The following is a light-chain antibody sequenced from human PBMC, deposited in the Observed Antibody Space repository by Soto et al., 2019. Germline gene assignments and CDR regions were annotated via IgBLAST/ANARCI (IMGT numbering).Light chain of an antibody. J-gene: IGLJ1*01. Sequence: QSALTQPASVSGSPGQSITISCTGTSSYVGGYNDVSWYQQHPGKAPKLMIYEVSNRPSGVSNRFSGSKSGNTASLTISGLQAEDEADYYCSSYTSSSTLSVFGPGTKLTVL. CDR3: SSYTSSSTLSV. CDR1: SSYVGGYND. V-gene: IGLV2-14*01. CDR2: EVS.